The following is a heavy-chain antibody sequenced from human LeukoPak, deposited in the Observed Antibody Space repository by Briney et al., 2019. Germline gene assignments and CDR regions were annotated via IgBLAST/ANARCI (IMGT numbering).Heavy chain of an antibody. CDR2: IYYSGST. J-gene: IGHJ4*02. Sequence: PSETLSLTCTVSGGSISSYYWSWIRQPPGKGLEWIGYIYYSGSTNYNPSLKSRVTISVDTSKNQFSLKLSSVTAADTAVYYCARLMVRGYWGTDYWGQGTLVTVSS. CDR3: ARLMVRGYWGTDY. D-gene: IGHD3-10*01. CDR1: GGSISSYY. V-gene: IGHV4-59*08.